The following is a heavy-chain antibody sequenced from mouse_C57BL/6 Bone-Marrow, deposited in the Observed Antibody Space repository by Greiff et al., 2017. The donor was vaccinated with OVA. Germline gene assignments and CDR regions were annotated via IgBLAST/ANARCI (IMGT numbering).Heavy chain of an antibody. CDR2: ISDGGSYT. CDR1: GFTFSSYA. V-gene: IGHV5-4*01. J-gene: IGHJ3*01. Sequence: EVKVVESGGGLVKPGGSLKLSCAASGFTFSSYAMSWVRQTPEKRLEWVATISDGGSYTYYPDNVTGRFTISRDNAKNNLYLQMSHLKSEDTAMYYCAREDDVYFAWFAYWGQGTLVTVSA. CDR3: AREDDVYFAWFAY. D-gene: IGHD2-3*01.